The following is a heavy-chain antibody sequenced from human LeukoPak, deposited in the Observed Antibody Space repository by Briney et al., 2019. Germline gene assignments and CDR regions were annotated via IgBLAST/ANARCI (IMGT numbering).Heavy chain of an antibody. Sequence: ASVKVSWKASGYTFTGYYMHWVRQAPGQGLEWMGWINPNSGGTNSVQNVQGRVTMTRDTSISTAYMELSRLRSDDTAVYYCARPDDYGDYGGYFQHWGQGTLVTVSS. J-gene: IGHJ1*01. V-gene: IGHV1-2*02. CDR1: GYTFTGYY. CDR2: INPNSGGT. CDR3: ARPDDYGDYGGYFQH. D-gene: IGHD4-17*01.